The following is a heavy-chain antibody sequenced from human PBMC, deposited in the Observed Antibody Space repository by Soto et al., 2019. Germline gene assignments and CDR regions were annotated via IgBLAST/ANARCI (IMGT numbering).Heavy chain of an antibody. V-gene: IGHV3-21*01. Sequence: GGSLRLSCAASGFTFSSYSMNWVCQAPGRGLEWVSSISSSSSYIYYADSVKGRFTISRDNAKNSLYLQMNSLGAEDTAVYYCARGYDFWSGYPCVWGKGTTVTVSS. CDR2: ISSSSSYI. CDR3: ARGYDFWSGYPCV. D-gene: IGHD3-3*01. J-gene: IGHJ6*04. CDR1: GFTFSSYS.